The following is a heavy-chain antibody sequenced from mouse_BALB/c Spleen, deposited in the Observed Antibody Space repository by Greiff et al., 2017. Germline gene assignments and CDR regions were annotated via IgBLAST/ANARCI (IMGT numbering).Heavy chain of an antibody. CDR3: ARDGNYYFDY. J-gene: IGHJ2*01. V-gene: IGHV2-9*02. Sequence: VQLQQSGPGLVQPSQSLSITCTVSGFSLTSYGVHWVRQPPGKGLEWLGVIWAGGSTNYNSALMSRLSISKDNSKSQVFLKMNSLQTDDTAMYYCARDGNYYFDYWGQGTTLTVSS. CDR2: IWAGGST. CDR1: GFSLTSYG. D-gene: IGHD2-1*01.